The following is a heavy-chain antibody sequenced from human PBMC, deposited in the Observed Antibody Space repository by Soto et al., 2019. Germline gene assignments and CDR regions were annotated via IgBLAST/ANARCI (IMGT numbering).Heavy chain of an antibody. J-gene: IGHJ4*02. D-gene: IGHD6-13*01. CDR3: ARGCSGGTNCFYFDF. Sequence: PGGSLRLSCAASGFTFSSYGMHWVRQTPGKGLEWVAIIWYDGGNKYYADSVKGRFTISRDNSKSTLYLQMNSLRTEDTAVYFCARGCSGGTNCFYFDFWGQGILVTVSS. CDR1: GFTFSSYG. CDR2: IWYDGGNK. V-gene: IGHV3-30*02.